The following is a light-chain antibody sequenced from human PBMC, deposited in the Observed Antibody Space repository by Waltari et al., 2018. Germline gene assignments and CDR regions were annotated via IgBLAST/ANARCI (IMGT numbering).Light chain of an antibody. Sequence: DIQMTQSPSTLSASVGDSVTITCRASQSLSSWLAWYQQKPGKAPKLLVYQASTLESGVPPRFSGSAFGTEFTLTISSLQPDDFATYYCQQYNSRPWTFGQGTKVE. CDR2: QAS. V-gene: IGKV1-5*03. CDR3: QQYNSRPWT. CDR1: QSLSSW. J-gene: IGKJ1*01.